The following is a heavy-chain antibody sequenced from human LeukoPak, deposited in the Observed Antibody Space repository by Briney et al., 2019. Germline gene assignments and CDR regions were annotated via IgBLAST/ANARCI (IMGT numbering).Heavy chain of an antibody. V-gene: IGHV4-34*01. J-gene: IGHJ3*02. Sequence: SETLSLTCAVYGGSSSGYYWSWIRQPPGKGLEWIGEINHSGSTNYNPSLKSRVTISVDTSKNQFSLKLSSVTAADTAVYYCARVYYYDSSGTNLDAFDIWGQGTMVTVSS. CDR3: ARVYYYDSSGTNLDAFDI. D-gene: IGHD3-22*01. CDR2: INHSGST. CDR1: GGSSSGYY.